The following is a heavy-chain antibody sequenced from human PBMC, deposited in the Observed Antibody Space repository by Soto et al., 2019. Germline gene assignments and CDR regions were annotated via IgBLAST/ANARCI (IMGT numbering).Heavy chain of an antibody. CDR2: ISGSGGST. CDR3: AKSRGIVVVPAAR. V-gene: IGHV3-23*01. CDR1: GFTFSSYA. J-gene: IGHJ4*02. Sequence: GGSLRLSCAAPGFTFSSYAMSWVRQAPGKGLEWVSAISGSGGSTYYADSVKGRFTISSDNSKNTLYLQMNSLRAEDTAVYYCAKSRGIVVVPAARWGQGTLVTVSS. D-gene: IGHD2-2*01.